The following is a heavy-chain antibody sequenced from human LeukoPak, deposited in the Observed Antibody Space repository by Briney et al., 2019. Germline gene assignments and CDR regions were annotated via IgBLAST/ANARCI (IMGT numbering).Heavy chain of an antibody. D-gene: IGHD6-13*01. V-gene: IGHV4-4*07. CDR3: EKDRGRIAEACTFDY. CDR1: LDSISGEY. CDR2: IYSSGST. Sequence: SETLSLTCTLSLDSISGEYWGWGCQPAGKGLEWIGRIYSSGSTNYNPSLKSRVTISVDKSKNQFSLKLSSVNAADTAVSYGEKDRGRIAEACTFDYWGQGTLVTVSS. J-gene: IGHJ4*02.